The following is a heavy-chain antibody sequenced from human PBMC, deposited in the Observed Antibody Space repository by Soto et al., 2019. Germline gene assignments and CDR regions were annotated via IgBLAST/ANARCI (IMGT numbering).Heavy chain of an antibody. CDR1: GFTFSSYG. D-gene: IGHD5-12*01. Sequence: QVQLVESGGGVVQPGRSLRLSCAASGFTFSSYGMHWVRQAPGKGLEWVALVWYDGGNKYYADSVKGRFTISRDNSKNTLYLQMHSLRDEDTAVYYCVRAAGYSGNDYAYYYGMDVWGQGTTVTVSS. V-gene: IGHV3-33*01. CDR2: VWYDGGNK. CDR3: VRAAGYSGNDYAYYYGMDV. J-gene: IGHJ6*02.